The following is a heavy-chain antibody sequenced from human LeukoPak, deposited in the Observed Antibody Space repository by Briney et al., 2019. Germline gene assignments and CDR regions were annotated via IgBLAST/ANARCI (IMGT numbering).Heavy chain of an antibody. V-gene: IGHV4-59*08. J-gene: IGHJ5*02. CDR3: VRQRLWSDL. D-gene: IGHD3-10*01. CDR1: GGSISSYY. Sequence: SETLSLTCTVSGGSISSYYWSWIRQPPGKGLEWIGYIYYSGSTNYNPSLKSRVTISVDTSKSQFSLRLSSLTAADTAVYYCVRQRLWSDLRGQGTLVTVSS. CDR2: IYYSGST.